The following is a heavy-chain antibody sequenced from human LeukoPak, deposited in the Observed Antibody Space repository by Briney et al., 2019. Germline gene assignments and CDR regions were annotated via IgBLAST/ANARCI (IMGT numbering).Heavy chain of an antibody. V-gene: IGHV1-2*02. J-gene: IGHJ4*02. CDR1: GYTFTGYY. CDR2: INPNSGGT. Sequence: ASVKVSCKASGYTFTGYYMHWVRQATGQGLEWMGWINPNSGGTNYAQKFQGRVTMTRDTSISTAYMELSRLRSDDTAVYYCARRGYSYGSYYFDYWGQGTLVTVSS. CDR3: ARRGYSYGSYYFDY. D-gene: IGHD5-18*01.